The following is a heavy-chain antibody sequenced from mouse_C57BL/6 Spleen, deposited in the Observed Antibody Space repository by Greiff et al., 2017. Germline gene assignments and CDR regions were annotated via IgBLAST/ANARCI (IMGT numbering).Heavy chain of an antibody. CDR1: GYTFTSYW. D-gene: IGHD2-1*01. CDR3: AREGNSYFDD. J-gene: IGHJ2*01. V-gene: IGHV1-55*01. Sequence: QVQLQQPGAELVKPGASVKMSCKASGYTFTSYWITWVKQRPGQGLEWIGDIYPGSGSTNYNEKFKSKATLTVDTSSSPAYMQLSSLTSEDSAVYYCAREGNSYFDDWGQGTTLTVSS. CDR2: IYPGSGST.